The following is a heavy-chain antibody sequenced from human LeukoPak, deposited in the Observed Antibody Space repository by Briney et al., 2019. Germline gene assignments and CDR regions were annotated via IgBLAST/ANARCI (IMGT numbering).Heavy chain of an antibody. D-gene: IGHD2-15*01. J-gene: IGHJ6*03. CDR1: GGTFSSYA. V-gene: IGHV1-69*05. CDR3: ARDLVVVVAGYYYDYMDV. CDR2: IIPIFGTA. Sequence: GASVKVSCKASGGTFSSYAISWVRQAPGQGLEWMGRIIPIFGTANYTQKFQGRVTITTDESTSTAYMELSSLRSEDTAVYYGARDLVVVVAGYYYDYMDVWGKGTTVTVSS.